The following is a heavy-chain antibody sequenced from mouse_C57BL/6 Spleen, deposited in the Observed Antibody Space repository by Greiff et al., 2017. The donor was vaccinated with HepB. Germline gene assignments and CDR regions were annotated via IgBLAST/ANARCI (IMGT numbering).Heavy chain of an antibody. CDR1: GFTFSNYW. CDR3: WILL. CDR2: IRLKSDDYVT. J-gene: IGHJ2*01. V-gene: IGHV6-6*02. Sequence: DVHLVESGGGLVQPGGSMKLSCGASGFTFSNYWMNWVRQSPEKGLEWVAEIRLKSDDYVTHYAESVKGRFTISRDDSKSRVYLQMNNVRAEDTGIYYCWILLWGQGTTLTVSS.